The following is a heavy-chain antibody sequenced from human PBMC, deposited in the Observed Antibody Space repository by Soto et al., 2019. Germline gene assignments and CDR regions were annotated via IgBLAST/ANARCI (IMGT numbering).Heavy chain of an antibody. J-gene: IGHJ4*02. V-gene: IGHV2-5*02. CDR2: FYWDEDK. CDR3: AHRQRTVYFDY. CDR1: GFSLSISGVG. D-gene: IGHD4-17*01. Sequence: QITLKESGPTLVKPTQTPTLPSPSSGFSLSISGVGVGGTRQPPGKALEWLALFYWDEDKRYSPSLKSRLTITKDTSKNQVVLTMTNMDPVDTATYYCAHRQRTVYFDYWGQGTLVTVSS.